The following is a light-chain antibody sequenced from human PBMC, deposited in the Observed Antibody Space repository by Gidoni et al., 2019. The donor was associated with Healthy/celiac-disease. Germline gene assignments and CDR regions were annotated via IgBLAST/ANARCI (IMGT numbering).Light chain of an antibody. Sequence: AIQLTQSPSSLSASVGDRVTITCRASPGISSALAWYQQKPGKAPKLLIYDASSLESGVPSRFSGSGSGTDFTLTISSLQPEDFATYYCQQFNSYPLLTFGGGTKVEIK. CDR1: PGISSA. V-gene: IGKV1-13*02. CDR3: QQFNSYPLLT. CDR2: DAS. J-gene: IGKJ4*01.